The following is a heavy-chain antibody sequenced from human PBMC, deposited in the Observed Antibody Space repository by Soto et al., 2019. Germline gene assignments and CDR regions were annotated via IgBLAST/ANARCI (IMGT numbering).Heavy chain of an antibody. CDR3: PKPDRTLATSYSLDF. Sequence: SQMLWVPWALGVGSFSSYCWTWIGQRPGKGLEWIGQINHSGTINFNPSLKSRLTISGDTSKKHFSLKFSSVTDADTAAYHCPKPDRTLATSYSLDFWGHGPTVTASS. J-gene: IGHJ6*01. CDR1: VGSFSSYC. CDR2: INHSGTI. V-gene: IGHV4-34*01. D-gene: IGHD1-1*01.